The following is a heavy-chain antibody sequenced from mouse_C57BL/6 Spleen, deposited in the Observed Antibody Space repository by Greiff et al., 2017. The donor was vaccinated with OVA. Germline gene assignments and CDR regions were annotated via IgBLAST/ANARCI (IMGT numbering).Heavy chain of an antibody. CDR3: ARSDYDDDGGDLDFGV. CDR1: GFSLSTSGMG. D-gene: IGHD2-4*01. Sequence: QVQLKESGPGLLQSSQTLSLTCSFSGFSLSTSGMGVSWLRQPSGQGLEWLAHIYWDDDTRYNPSLKSRLPISKATSRNQVVLKSTSVDTAETATYYCARSDYDDDGGDLDFGVRGTGATVTV. CDR2: IYWDDDT. J-gene: IGHJ1*03. V-gene: IGHV8-12*01.